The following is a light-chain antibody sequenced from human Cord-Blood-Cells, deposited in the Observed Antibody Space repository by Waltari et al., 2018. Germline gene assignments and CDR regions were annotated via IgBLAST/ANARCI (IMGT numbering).Light chain of an antibody. CDR3: CSYAGSSTFVV. CDR2: EGS. J-gene: IGLJ2*01. Sequence: QSALTQPASVSGSPGQSITISCTGTSSDVGSYNLVSWYQQHPGKAPKLMIYEGSKRPSGVSSRFSGPKSGNTASLTISGLQAEDEADYYCCSYAGSSTFVVFGGGTKLTVL. V-gene: IGLV2-23*03. CDR1: SSDVGSYNL.